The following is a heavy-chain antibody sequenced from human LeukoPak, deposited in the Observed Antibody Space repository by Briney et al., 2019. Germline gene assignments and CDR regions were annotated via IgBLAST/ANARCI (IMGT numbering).Heavy chain of an antibody. D-gene: IGHD2-2*01. J-gene: IGHJ4*02. CDR1: GGSISSSSYY. Sequence: SETLSLTCTVSGGSISSSSYYWGWIRQPPGKGLEWIGYIYYSGSTYYNPSLKSRVTISVDTSKNQFSLKLSSVTAADTAVYYCARGCSSTSCYLGGDYWGQGTLVTVSS. V-gene: IGHV4-30-4*08. CDR3: ARGCSSTSCYLGGDY. CDR2: IYYSGST.